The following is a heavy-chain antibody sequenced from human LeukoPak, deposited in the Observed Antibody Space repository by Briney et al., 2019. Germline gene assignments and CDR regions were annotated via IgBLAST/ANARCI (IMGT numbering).Heavy chain of an antibody. CDR2: ICSNRSTI. CDR1: GFTFSSYS. J-gene: IGHJ4*02. D-gene: IGHD3-22*01. V-gene: IGHV3-48*01. Sequence: GGSLRLSCAASGFTFSSYSMNWVRQAPGEGLEWVSYICSNRSTIYYADSVKGRFTISRDNAKNSLYLQMNSLRAEDTAVYYSARFLDSSGYYYWGPGTLVSVSS. CDR3: ARFLDSSGYYY.